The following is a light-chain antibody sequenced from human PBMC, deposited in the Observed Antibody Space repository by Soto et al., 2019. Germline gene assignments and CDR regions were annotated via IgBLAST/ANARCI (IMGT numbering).Light chain of an antibody. CDR2: SVN. Sequence: QSLLTQPPSASGTPGQRVTISCSGSTSNIGKNTVNWYHQLPGTAPKILIYSVNHRPSGVPDRFSGSKSGTSASLAIRGLQSEDEADYYCAAWDDSLKTYVFGSGTKLTVL. J-gene: IGLJ1*01. CDR3: AAWDDSLKTYV. V-gene: IGLV1-44*01. CDR1: TSNIGKNT.